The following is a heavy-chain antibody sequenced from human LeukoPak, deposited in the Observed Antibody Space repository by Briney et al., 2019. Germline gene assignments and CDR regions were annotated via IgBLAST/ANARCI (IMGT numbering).Heavy chain of an antibody. J-gene: IGHJ6*02. CDR2: ISSSSSTI. CDR3: AREDIVVVVAATYYYYYGMDV. Sequence: GGSLRLSCAASGFTFSSYSMNWVRQAPGKGLEWVSYISSSSSTIYYADSVKGRFTISRDNAKNSRYLQMNSLRDEDTAVYYCAREDIVVVVAATYYYYYGMDVWGQGTTVTVSS. D-gene: IGHD2-15*01. V-gene: IGHV3-48*02. CDR1: GFTFSSYS.